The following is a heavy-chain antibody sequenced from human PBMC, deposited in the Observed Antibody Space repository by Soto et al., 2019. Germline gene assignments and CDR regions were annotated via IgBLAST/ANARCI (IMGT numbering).Heavy chain of an antibody. CDR1: GFTFNNYA. D-gene: IGHD3-10*01. J-gene: IGHJ4*02. Sequence: EVQLLESGGGLVQPGGSLRLSCAASGFTFNNYAMTWVRQSPGKGLEWVSAISGGGDTTSYADSVKGRFTVSRDGSKNTLYLQMSSLRAEDPARYYCANGRGGSGSLTPRVDFWGQGTLVTVSS. CDR2: ISGGGDTT. CDR3: ANGRGGSGSLTPRVDF. V-gene: IGHV3-23*01.